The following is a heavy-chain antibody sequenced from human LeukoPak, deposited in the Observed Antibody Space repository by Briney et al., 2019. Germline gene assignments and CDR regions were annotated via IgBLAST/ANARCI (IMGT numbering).Heavy chain of an antibody. V-gene: IGHV3-23*01. CDR1: GFTFDDYA. CDR3: AKDQTLGYYSGGSCYPYYYYGMDV. Sequence: PGGSLRLSCAASGFTFDDYAMHWVRQAPGKGLEWVSAISGSGGSTYYADSVKGRFTISRDNSKNTLYLQMNSLRAEDTAVYYCAKDQTLGYYSGGSCYPYYYYGMDVWGQGTTVTVSS. J-gene: IGHJ6*02. D-gene: IGHD2-15*01. CDR2: ISGSGGST.